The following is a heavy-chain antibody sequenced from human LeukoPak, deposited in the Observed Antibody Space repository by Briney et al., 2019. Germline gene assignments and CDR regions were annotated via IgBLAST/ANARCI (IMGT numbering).Heavy chain of an antibody. Sequence: SETLSLTCTVSGGSLSSSSYYWGWIRQPPGKGLEWIGSIYYSGSTYYNPSLKSRVTISVDTSKNQFSLKLSSVTAADTAVYYCARHSNSTGAFDYWGQGTLVTVSS. D-gene: IGHD7-27*01. CDR2: IYYSGST. CDR1: GGSLSSSSYY. CDR3: ARHSNSTGAFDY. J-gene: IGHJ4*02. V-gene: IGHV4-39*01.